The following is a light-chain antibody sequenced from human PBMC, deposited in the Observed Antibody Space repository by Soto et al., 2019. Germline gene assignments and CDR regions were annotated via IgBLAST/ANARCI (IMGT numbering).Light chain of an antibody. CDR2: EVS. V-gene: IGLV2-23*02. CDR3: RSYGGSRDV. CDR1: SSDVGSHNL. J-gene: IGLJ7*01. Sequence: QSALTQPASVSGSPGQSITISCTGTSSDVGSHNLVSWYQQHPGQAPKLMIYEVSKRPLGVSARFSASKSGNTASLTISGLQAEDQADYYCRSYGGSRDVFGGGTQLTVL.